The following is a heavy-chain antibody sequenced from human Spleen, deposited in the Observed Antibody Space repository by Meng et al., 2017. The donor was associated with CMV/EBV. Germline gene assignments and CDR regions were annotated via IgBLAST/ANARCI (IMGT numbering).Heavy chain of an antibody. V-gene: IGHV1-2*02. Sequence: ASVKVSCKASGYTFTSYGISWVRQAPGQGLEWMGWINPNSGGTNYAQKFQGRVTMTGDTSITTAYMELNRLTSDDMAVYYCARVKRYCTGGSCSSTGYYGMDVWGQGTTVTVSS. J-gene: IGHJ6*02. CDR1: GYTFTSYG. CDR3: ARVKRYCTGGSCSSTGYYGMDV. CDR2: INPNSGGT. D-gene: IGHD2-15*01.